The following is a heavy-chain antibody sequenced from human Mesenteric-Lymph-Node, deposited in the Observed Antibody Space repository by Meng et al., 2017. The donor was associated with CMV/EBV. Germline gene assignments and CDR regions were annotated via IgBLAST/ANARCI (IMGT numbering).Heavy chain of an antibody. CDR3: ASLWGSGYDYAFDP. V-gene: IGHV4-34*01. CDR1: GGSFSGYY. D-gene: IGHD5-12*01. CDR2: IYYSGST. Sequence: SETLSLTCAVYGGSFSGYYWSWIRQPPGKGLEWIGSIYYSGSTYYNPSLKSRVTISVDTSKNQFSLKLNSVTAADTAVYYCASLWGSGYDYAFDPWGQGTLVTVSS. J-gene: IGHJ5*02.